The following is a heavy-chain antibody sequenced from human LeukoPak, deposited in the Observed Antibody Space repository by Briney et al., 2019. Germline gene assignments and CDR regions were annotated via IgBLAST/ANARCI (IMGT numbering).Heavy chain of an antibody. CDR2: INSDGSST. CDR1: GFTFSSYW. Sequence: GGSLRLSCAASGFTFSSYWMHWVRQAPGKGLVWVSRINSDGSSTTYADSVKGRSTISRDNAKNTLYLQMSNLRTEDTAVYYCASPYSSSSHGPNYWGQGTLVTVSS. CDR3: ASPYSSSSHGPNY. D-gene: IGHD6-13*01. V-gene: IGHV3-74*01. J-gene: IGHJ4*02.